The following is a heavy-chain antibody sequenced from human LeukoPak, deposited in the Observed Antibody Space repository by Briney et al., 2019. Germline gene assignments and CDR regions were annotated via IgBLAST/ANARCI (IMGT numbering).Heavy chain of an antibody. D-gene: IGHD6-19*01. Sequence: GGSLRLSCVASGFTFSNAWMNWVRQAPGKGLEWVSAISGSGGSTHYADSVKGRFTISRDNSKNTLYLQMNSLRAEDTAVYYCAKGIRSGWYYFDYWGQGTLVTVSS. CDR1: GFTFSNAW. CDR2: ISGSGGST. J-gene: IGHJ4*02. CDR3: AKGIRSGWYYFDY. V-gene: IGHV3-23*01.